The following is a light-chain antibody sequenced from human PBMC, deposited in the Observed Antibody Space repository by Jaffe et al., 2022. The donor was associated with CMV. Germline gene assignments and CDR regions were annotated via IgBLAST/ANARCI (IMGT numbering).Light chain of an antibody. J-gene: IGLJ1*01. CDR3: YSRDISGNPVNYV. Sequence: SSELTQDPAVSVALGQTVRITCQGNTLRSYYASWYQQKPGQAPTLVIYAKSIRPSGIPDRFSGSSSGDTASLTITGARAEDEADYYCYSRDISGNPVNYVFGSGTKVTVL. V-gene: IGLV3-19*01. CDR2: AKS. CDR1: TLRSYY.